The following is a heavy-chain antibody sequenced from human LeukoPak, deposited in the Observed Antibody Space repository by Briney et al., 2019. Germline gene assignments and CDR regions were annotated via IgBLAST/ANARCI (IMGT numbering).Heavy chain of an antibody. D-gene: IGHD2-15*01. J-gene: IGHJ5*02. Sequence: PSETLSLTCAVYGGSFSGYYWSWIRQPPGKGLEWIGEINHSGSTNYNPSLKSRVTISVDTSKNQFSLKLSSVTAADTAVYYCARQNRRVAAIFGLDPWGQGTLVTVSS. CDR3: ARQNRRVAAIFGLDP. V-gene: IGHV4-34*01. CDR2: INHSGST. CDR1: GGSFSGYY.